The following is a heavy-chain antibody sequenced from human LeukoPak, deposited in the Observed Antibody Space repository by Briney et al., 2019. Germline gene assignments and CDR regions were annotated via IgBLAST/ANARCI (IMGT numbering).Heavy chain of an antibody. CDR3: AKDRESSPGLPHFDY. Sequence: AGGSLRLSCAASGFTFSSYAMSWVRQAPGKGLEWVLAISGSGGSTYYADSVKGRLTISRDNSKNTLYLQMNSLRAEDTAVYYCAKDRESSPGLPHFDYWGQGTLVTVSS. CDR2: ISGSGGST. CDR1: GFTFSSYA. J-gene: IGHJ4*02. D-gene: IGHD6-13*01. V-gene: IGHV3-23*01.